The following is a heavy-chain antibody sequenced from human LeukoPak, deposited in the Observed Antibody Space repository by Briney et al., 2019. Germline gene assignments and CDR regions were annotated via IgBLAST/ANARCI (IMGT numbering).Heavy chain of an antibody. CDR1: GYSFTNYW. Sequence: GESLKIYCQASGYSFTNYWIGWVRPMPGKGLEWMGIIYPGDSDTRYSPSFQGQVTISADKSISTAYLQWSSLKASDTAMYYCARRPRYNFGPHFDYWGQGTLVTVSS. V-gene: IGHV5-51*01. D-gene: IGHD5-18*01. CDR3: ARRPRYNFGPHFDY. J-gene: IGHJ4*02. CDR2: IYPGDSDT.